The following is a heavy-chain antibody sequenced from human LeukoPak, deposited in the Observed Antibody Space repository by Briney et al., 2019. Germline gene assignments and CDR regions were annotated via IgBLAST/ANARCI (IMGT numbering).Heavy chain of an antibody. CDR1: GFSVSNTY. J-gene: IGHJ4*02. D-gene: IGHD3-10*01. Sequence: PGGSLRLSCAASGFSVSNTYMSWVRQAPGKGLAWVSTISGSGGGTYYADSVKGRFTISRDNSKNTLYLQMNSLRAEDTAVFYCGKLLYSSGMYHFDYWGQGTLVTVSS. CDR2: ISGSGGGT. CDR3: GKLLYSSGMYHFDY. V-gene: IGHV3-23*01.